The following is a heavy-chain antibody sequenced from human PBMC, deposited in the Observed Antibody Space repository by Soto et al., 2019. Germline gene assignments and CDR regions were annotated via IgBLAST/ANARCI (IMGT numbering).Heavy chain of an antibody. CDR2: INHSGST. CDR1: GGSFSGYY. V-gene: IGHV4-34*01. CDR3: ARGGLGIFGVVRGPRGFDP. J-gene: IGHJ5*02. D-gene: IGHD3-3*01. Sequence: PSETLSLTCAVYGGSFSGYYWSWIRQPPGKGLEWIGEINHSGSTNYNPSLKSRVTISVDTSKNQFSLKLSSVTAADTAVYYCARGGLGIFGVVRGPRGFDPWGQGTLVTVSS.